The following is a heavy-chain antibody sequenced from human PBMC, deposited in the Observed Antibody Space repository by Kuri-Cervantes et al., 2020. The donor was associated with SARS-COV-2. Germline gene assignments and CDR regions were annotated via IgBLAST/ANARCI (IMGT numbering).Heavy chain of an antibody. Sequence: LSLTCAASGFTFSSYSMNWARQAPGKGLEWVSYISSSSSTIYYADSVKGRLTISRDNAKNSLYLQMNSLRDEDTAVYYCARDPSFGYYDSSGYYYWGGVFDYWGQGTLVTVSS. CDR2: ISSSSSTI. D-gene: IGHD3-22*01. CDR1: GFTFSSYS. V-gene: IGHV3-48*02. CDR3: ARDPSFGYYDSSGYYYWGGVFDY. J-gene: IGHJ4*02.